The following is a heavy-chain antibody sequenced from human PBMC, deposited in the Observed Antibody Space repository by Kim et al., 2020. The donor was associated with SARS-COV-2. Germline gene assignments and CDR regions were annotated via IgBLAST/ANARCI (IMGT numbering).Heavy chain of an antibody. Sequence: SVKVSCKASGGTFSSYAISWVRQAPGQGLEWMGGIIPIFGTANYAQKFQGRVTITADESTSTAYMELSSLRSEDTAVYYCARVGCSGGSCYVGDIDAFDIWGQGTMVTVSS. CDR3: ARVGCSGGSCYVGDIDAFDI. V-gene: IGHV1-69*13. D-gene: IGHD2-15*01. CDR2: IIPIFGTA. J-gene: IGHJ3*02. CDR1: GGTFSSYA.